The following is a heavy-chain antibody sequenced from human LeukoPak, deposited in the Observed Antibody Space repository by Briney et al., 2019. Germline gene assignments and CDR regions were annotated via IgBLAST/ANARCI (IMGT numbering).Heavy chain of an antibody. CDR2: IYYSGCT. Sequence: PSETLSLTCTVSGGSISSYYWSWIRQPPGKGLEWIGYIYYSGCTNHNPSLKSRVTISVDTSKNQFSLKLSSVTAADTAVYYCARELGVAAAGQYYYCGMDVWGQGTTVTVSS. D-gene: IGHD6-13*01. J-gene: IGHJ6*02. CDR1: GGSISSYY. CDR3: ARELGVAAAGQYYYCGMDV. V-gene: IGHV4-59*01.